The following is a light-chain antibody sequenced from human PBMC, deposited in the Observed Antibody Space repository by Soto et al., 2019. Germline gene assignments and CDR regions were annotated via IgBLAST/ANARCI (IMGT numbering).Light chain of an antibody. J-gene: IGKJ1*01. CDR2: LAS. CDR1: QSVSSN. Sequence: EIVLTQSPGTLSLSPGERATLSCRASQSVSSNLAWYQHKPGQAPRLLIYLASNRAAGVPARFSGSGSGTDFTLTISDVEPEDFAVYYCHQRQSWPRRFGQGTKVDIK. CDR3: HQRQSWPRR. V-gene: IGKV3-11*01.